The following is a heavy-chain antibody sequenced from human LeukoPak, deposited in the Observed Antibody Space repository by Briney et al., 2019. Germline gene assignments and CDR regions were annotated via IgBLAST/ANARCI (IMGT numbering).Heavy chain of an antibody. CDR1: GFSFTNAW. CDR2: IKSKGDGQTP. V-gene: IGHV3-15*01. Sequence: GGSLRLSCADSGFSFTNAWMNWVRQAPGKGLEGVGRIKSKGDGQTPDYASPVKGRFPMSRDHSKATLYLQMNSLKAEDTAVYYCTTDLGITMIRGVIVYWGQGTLVTVSS. CDR3: TTDLGITMIRGVIVY. D-gene: IGHD3-10*01. J-gene: IGHJ4*02.